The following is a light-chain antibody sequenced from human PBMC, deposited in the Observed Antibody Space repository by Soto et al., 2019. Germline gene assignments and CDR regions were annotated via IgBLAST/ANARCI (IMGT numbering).Light chain of an antibody. J-gene: IGKJ1*01. CDR1: QSVLYSSNNKNS. Sequence: DIVMTQSPDSLAVSLGERATINCKSSQSVLYSSNNKNSVAWYQQKPGQPPQLLIYWASTRESGVPDRFSGSESGTDFTLTISSLQAEDVAVYYCHQYYGSPLTFGQGTKVDI. CDR2: WAS. V-gene: IGKV4-1*01. CDR3: HQYYGSPLT.